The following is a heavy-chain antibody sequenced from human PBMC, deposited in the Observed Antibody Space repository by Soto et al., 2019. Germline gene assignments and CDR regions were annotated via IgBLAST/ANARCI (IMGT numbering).Heavy chain of an antibody. CDR3: ARGEGAAAGTGTPLDY. V-gene: IGHV1-69*01. J-gene: IGHJ4*02. D-gene: IGHD6-13*01. Sequence: QVQLVQSGAEVKKPGSSVKVSCKASGGTFSSYAISWVRQAPGQGLERMGGIIPIFGTANYAQKFQGRVTITADESTSTAYMELSSLRSEDTAVYYCARGEGAAAGTGTPLDYWGQGTLVTVSS. CDR1: GGTFSSYA. CDR2: IIPIFGTA.